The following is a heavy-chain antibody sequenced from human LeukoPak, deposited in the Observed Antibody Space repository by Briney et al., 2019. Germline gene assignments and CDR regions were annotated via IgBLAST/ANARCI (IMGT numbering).Heavy chain of an antibody. CDR3: AIYHSATFRPRSYYSAN. J-gene: IGHJ4*02. Sequence: PSETLSLTCTVSGGSIKSHFWSWVRQPPGKRQEWIGYIFHSGSTYYNPSLTSRVTISVDTSKNQFSLKLSSVTAADTAVYYCAIYHSATFRPRSYYSANWGQGTLVTVSS. CDR2: IFHSGST. D-gene: IGHD3-10*01. V-gene: IGHV4-59*04. CDR1: GGSIKSHF.